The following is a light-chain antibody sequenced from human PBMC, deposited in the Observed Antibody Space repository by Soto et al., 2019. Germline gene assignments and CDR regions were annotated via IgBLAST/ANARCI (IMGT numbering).Light chain of an antibody. J-gene: IGKJ2*03. CDR3: QQYNKYNMYS. Sequence: DIQMTQSPSTLSASVGDRVTITCRASQSISSWLAWYQQKPGKAPKLLIYKASTLESGVPSRFSGSGSGTEFTLTISSLQPDDFATDYCQQYNKYNMYSFGQRTKLEIK. CDR2: KAS. V-gene: IGKV1-5*03. CDR1: QSISSW.